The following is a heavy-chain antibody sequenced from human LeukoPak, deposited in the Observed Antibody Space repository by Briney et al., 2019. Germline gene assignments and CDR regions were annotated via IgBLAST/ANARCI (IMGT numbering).Heavy chain of an antibody. J-gene: IGHJ5*02. V-gene: IGHV3-7*01. CDR2: IKQDGSEK. CDR1: GFTFSSFW. Sequence: PGGSLRLSCAASGFTFSSFWMNWVRQAPGKGLEWVANIKQDGSEKYYVDSVKGRFTISRDNAKESLYLQMNSLRAEGTAVYYCARGFQSPNWFDPWGQGTLVTVSS. CDR3: ARGFQSPNWFDP.